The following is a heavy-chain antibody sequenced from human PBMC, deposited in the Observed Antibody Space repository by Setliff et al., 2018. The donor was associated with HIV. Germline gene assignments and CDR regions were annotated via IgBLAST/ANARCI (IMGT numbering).Heavy chain of an antibody. CDR3: ARGKVLRGNILYY. CDR2: IYSSGST. J-gene: IGHJ4*02. Sequence: SETLSLTCTVSGGSISSDGYYWSWIRQPAGKGVEWIGRIYSSGSTNYNPSLKSRVTISVDTSKNHFSLRLTSVTAADTAVYYCARGKVLRGNILYYWGQGTLVTVSS. D-gene: IGHD2-8*01. CDR1: GGSISSDGYY. V-gene: IGHV4-61*10.